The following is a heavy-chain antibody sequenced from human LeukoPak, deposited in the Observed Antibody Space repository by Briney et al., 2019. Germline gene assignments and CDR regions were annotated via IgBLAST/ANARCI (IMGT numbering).Heavy chain of an antibody. CDR3: ARDFLGESGAAGC. J-gene: IGHJ4*02. CDR2: ISPSGSST. Sequence: GESLRLSCAASGFTFSSYTMNWVRQAPGKGPEWVSSISPSGSSTWNADSARGRFTISRDNGKSSVYLQMNSLRGEDTAVYYCARDFLGESGAAGCWGQGTLVTVSS. D-gene: IGHD2-8*02. V-gene: IGHV3-21*01. CDR1: GFTFSSYT.